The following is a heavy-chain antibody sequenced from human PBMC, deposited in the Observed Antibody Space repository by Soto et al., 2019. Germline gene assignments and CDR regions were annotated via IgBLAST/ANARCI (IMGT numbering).Heavy chain of an antibody. D-gene: IGHD6-6*01. CDR3: ARSSIAARTVVRNWFDP. V-gene: IGHV4-34*01. CDR2: INHSGST. CDR1: GGSFSGYY. Sequence: SETLSLTCAVYGGSFSGYYWSWIRQPPGKGLEWIGEINHSGSTNYKPSLKSRVTISVDTSKNQTSLKLSSVTAADTAVYYCARSSIAARTVVRNWFDPWSQGTLVTVSS. J-gene: IGHJ5*02.